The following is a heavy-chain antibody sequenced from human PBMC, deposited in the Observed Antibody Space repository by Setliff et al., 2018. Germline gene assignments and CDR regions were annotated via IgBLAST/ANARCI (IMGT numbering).Heavy chain of an antibody. J-gene: IGHJ3*02. CDR3: ARDRVWGTLDAFDI. D-gene: IGHD3-16*01. V-gene: IGHV1-2*02. CDR2: INANSGGT. CDR1: GYPFTSNS. Sequence: ASVKVSCKASGYPFTSNSMHWVRQAPGQRLEWMGWINANSGGTNYAQKFQGRVTMTRDTSISTAYMDLSRLRSDDTAVYYCARDRVWGTLDAFDIWGQGTMVTISS.